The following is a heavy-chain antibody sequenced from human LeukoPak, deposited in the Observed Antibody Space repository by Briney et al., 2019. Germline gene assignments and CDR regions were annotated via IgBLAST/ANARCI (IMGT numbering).Heavy chain of an antibody. CDR3: ARDQTPFV. CDR1: GFTHSIYW. V-gene: IGHV3-7*01. CDR2: IKHDGSEK. J-gene: IGHJ4*02. Sequence: GGTLRLSCGASGFTHSIYWMTWVRQARGKGLEWVANIKHDGSEKYYVDSVKGRFTISRDNAKNSLYLQMNSLRVEDTAMYYCARDQTPFVWGQGTLVTVS.